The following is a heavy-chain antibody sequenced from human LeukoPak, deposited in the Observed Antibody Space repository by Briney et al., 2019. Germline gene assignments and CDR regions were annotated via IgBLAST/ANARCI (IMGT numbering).Heavy chain of an antibody. J-gene: IGHJ4*02. Sequence: GGSLRLSCAASGFTFSSYWMSWVRQAPGKGLEWVANIKQDGSEKYYVDSVKGRFTISRDNAKNSLYLQMNSLRAEDTAVYYCASMTIFGVVINDYWGQGTLVTVSS. CDR1: GFTFSSYW. V-gene: IGHV3-7*01. CDR2: IKQDGSEK. D-gene: IGHD3-3*01. CDR3: ASMTIFGVVINDY.